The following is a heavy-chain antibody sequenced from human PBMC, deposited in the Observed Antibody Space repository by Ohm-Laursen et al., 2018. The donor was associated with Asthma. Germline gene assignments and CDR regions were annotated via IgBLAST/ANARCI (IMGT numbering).Heavy chain of an antibody. Sequence: SLRLSCSASGFTFSSFAMHWVRQAPGKGLEWVTIITSDGSWTSYADSVKGRFTISRDNSKSTLYMQMNSLRAEDTAVYYCARRDFSGGDPNAAFDIWGQGTMATVSS. V-gene: IGHV3-30-3*01. CDR3: ARRDFSGGDPNAAFDI. D-gene: IGHD2-21*02. J-gene: IGHJ3*02. CDR1: GFTFSSFA. CDR2: ITSDGSWT.